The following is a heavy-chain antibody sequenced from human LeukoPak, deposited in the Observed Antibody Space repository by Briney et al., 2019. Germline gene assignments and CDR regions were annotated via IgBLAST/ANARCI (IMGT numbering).Heavy chain of an antibody. Sequence: GASVKVSCKASGYSFTGYFIHWVRQAPGQGLEWMGWISAYNGNTNYAQKLQGRVTMTTDTSTSTAYMELRSLRSDDTAVYYCARDQPDYDILTPYDYGMDVWGQGTTVTVSS. CDR1: GYSFTGYF. V-gene: IGHV1-18*04. D-gene: IGHD3-9*01. CDR3: ARDQPDYDILTPYDYGMDV. CDR2: ISAYNGNT. J-gene: IGHJ6*02.